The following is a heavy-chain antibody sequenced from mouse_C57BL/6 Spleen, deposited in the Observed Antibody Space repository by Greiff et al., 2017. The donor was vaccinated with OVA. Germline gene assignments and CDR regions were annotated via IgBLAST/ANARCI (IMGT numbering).Heavy chain of an antibody. CDR2: IDPSDSET. J-gene: IGHJ2*01. Sequence: QVQLQQPGAELVRPGSSVKLSCKASGYTFTSYWMHWVKQRPIQGLEWIGNIDPSDSETHYNQKFKDKATLTVDKSSSTAYMQLSSLTSEDSAVDYCARLGRDYVDYWGQGTTLTVSS. V-gene: IGHV1-52*01. CDR3: ARLGRDYVDY. CDR1: GYTFTSYW. D-gene: IGHD4-1*01.